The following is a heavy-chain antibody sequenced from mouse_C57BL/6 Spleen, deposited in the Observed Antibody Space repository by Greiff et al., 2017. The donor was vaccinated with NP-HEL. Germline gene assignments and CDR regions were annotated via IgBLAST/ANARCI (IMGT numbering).Heavy chain of an antibody. V-gene: IGHV1-72*01. J-gene: IGHJ4*01. D-gene: IGHD1-1*01. Sequence: VQLQQPGAELVKPGASVKLSCKASGYTFTSYWMHWVKQRPGRGLEWIGRIDPNSGGTKYNEKFKSKATLTVDKPSSTAYMQISSLTSEDSAVYYCARSYYGSSGDARDYWGQGTSVTVSS. CDR1: GYTFTSYW. CDR3: ARSYYGSSGDARDY. CDR2: IDPNSGGT.